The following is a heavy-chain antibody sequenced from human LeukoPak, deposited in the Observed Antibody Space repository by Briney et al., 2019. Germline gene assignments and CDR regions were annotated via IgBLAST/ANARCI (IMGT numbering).Heavy chain of an antibody. CDR1: GYTFTIFH. J-gene: IGHJ3*02. Sequence: GSVKVSCKASGYTFTIFHIHWVRQAPGQGLEWMGMINPSDGSTNYAQKFQGRVTMTSDMSTSTVAMDLSSLRSDDTAVYYRARESTFRLLRNVSDIWGQGTMVTVSS. V-gene: IGHV1-46*01. CDR3: ARESTFRLLRNVSDI. CDR2: INPSDGST. D-gene: IGHD5-12*01.